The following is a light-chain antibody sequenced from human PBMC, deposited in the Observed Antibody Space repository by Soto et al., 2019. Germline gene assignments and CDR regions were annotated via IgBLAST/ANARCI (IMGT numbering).Light chain of an antibody. Sequence: DIQMTQSPSSLSASVGDRVTITCQASQDINNYLNWYQQKPGKAPKLLIYDASSLETGVPSRFSGSGTGTDFTFTIRSLQPEDIATYYCQQYDKLPYTFGQGTKLEI. CDR3: QQYDKLPYT. J-gene: IGKJ2*01. V-gene: IGKV1-33*01. CDR2: DAS. CDR1: QDINNY.